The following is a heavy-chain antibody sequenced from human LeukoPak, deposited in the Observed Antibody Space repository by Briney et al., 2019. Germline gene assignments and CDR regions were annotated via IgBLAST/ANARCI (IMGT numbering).Heavy chain of an antibody. D-gene: IGHD2-21*01. J-gene: IGHJ4*02. Sequence: GGSLRLSCAASGFTFSSYGMHWVRQAPGKGLEWVAVISYDGSNKYYADSVKGRFTISRDNSKNTLYLQMNSLRAEDTAVYYCAKGYSGGSWPVNFEFWGRGSLVTVSS. CDR2: ISYDGSNK. CDR1: GFTFSSYG. CDR3: AKGYSGGSWPVNFEF. V-gene: IGHV3-30*18.